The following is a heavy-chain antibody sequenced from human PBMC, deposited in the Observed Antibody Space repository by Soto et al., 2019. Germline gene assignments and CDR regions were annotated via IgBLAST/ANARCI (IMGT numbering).Heavy chain of an antibody. CDR3: ANSYGDYVSY. V-gene: IGHV4-39*01. Sequence: PSETLSLTCTVSVGSISSSTYYWGWIRQPPGKGLEWIGSIYYSGSTYYNPSLKSRVTISVDTSKNQFSLKLRSVTAADTAVYYCANSYGDYVSYWGQGTLVTVSS. J-gene: IGHJ4*02. D-gene: IGHD4-17*01. CDR2: IYYSGST. CDR1: VGSISSSTYY.